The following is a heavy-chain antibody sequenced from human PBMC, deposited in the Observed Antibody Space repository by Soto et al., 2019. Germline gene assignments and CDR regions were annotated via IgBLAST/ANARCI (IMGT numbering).Heavy chain of an antibody. CDR3: ARILPGRWSYDAFDI. CDR2: INAGNGNT. V-gene: IGHV1-3*01. D-gene: IGHD2-15*01. J-gene: IGHJ3*02. CDR1: GYTFTSYA. Sequence: ASVKVSCKASGYTFTSYAMHWVRQAPGQRLEWMGWINAGNGNTKYSQKFQGRVTITRDTSASTAYMELSSLRSEDTAVYYCARILPGRWSYDAFDIWGPGTMVTVSS.